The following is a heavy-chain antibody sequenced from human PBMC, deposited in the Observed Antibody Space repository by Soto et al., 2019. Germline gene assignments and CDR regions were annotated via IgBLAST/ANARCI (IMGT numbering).Heavy chain of an antibody. Sequence: QVQLQESGPGLVKPSGTLSLTCAVSSGSISSSNWWSWVRQPPGKGLEWIGEIYHSGNTNYNPSLKSRVTMAVDKSRNQFSLKLSSVTAADTAVYYCARRWGEGRVDYWGQGTLVTVSS. CDR1: SGSISSSNW. J-gene: IGHJ4*02. D-gene: IGHD3-10*01. V-gene: IGHV4-4*02. CDR2: IYHSGNT. CDR3: ARRWGEGRVDY.